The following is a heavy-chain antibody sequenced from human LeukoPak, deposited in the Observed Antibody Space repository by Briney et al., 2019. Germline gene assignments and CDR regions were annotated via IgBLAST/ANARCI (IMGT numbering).Heavy chain of an antibody. J-gene: IGHJ3*02. D-gene: IGHD1-14*01. CDR1: SGSINNYY. CDR3: ARTNQISETAFDI. CDR2: ILSSGSS. Sequence: PSETLALTCTVSSGSINNYYWSWIRQTPGKGLEWIGYILSSGSSNYNPSVKSRVTISVDTSKNLFSLELRSVTAADTAVYYCARTNQISETAFDIWGQATVTIVSS. V-gene: IGHV4-59*01.